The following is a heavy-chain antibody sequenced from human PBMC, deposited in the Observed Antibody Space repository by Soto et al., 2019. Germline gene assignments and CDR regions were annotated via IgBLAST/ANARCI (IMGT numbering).Heavy chain of an antibody. CDR2: VYPRDSDT. Sequence: AGESLKISCMASGYIFIDYWIGWVRQMPGKGLEWMGIVYPRDSDTRYSPSFQGQVTISADRSTGTAFLQWRSLKASDTALYYCARPPLPGYSIHFNSWGQGTLVTVSS. D-gene: IGHD2-15*01. CDR1: GYIFIDYW. V-gene: IGHV5-51*01. J-gene: IGHJ4*02. CDR3: ARPPLPGYSIHFNS.